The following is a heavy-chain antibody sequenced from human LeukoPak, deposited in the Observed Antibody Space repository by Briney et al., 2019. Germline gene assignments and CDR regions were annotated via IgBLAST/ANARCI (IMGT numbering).Heavy chain of an antibody. CDR1: GGSISSYY. D-gene: IGHD4-17*01. CDR2: IYYSGST. Sequence: SETLSLTCTVSGGSISSYYWSWIRQPPGKGLEWIGYIYYSGSTNYNPSLKSRVTMSVDTSKNQFSLKLSSVTAADTAVYYCARFHNDYGDYVFDYWGQGTLVTVSS. V-gene: IGHV4-59*12. CDR3: ARFHNDYGDYVFDY. J-gene: IGHJ4*02.